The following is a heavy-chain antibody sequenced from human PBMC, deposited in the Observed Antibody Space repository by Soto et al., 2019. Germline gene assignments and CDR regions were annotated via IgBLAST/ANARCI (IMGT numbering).Heavy chain of an antibody. CDR1: RFSFNTFA. CDR2: INAGGGNT. CDR3: AKDSDNDFWTGHYYHLEY. J-gene: IGHJ4*01. Sequence: GGSLRRSCVPSRFSFNTFAMSWVRQAPGKGLDWVSSINAGGGNTYYADSVKGRFTVSRDNSKNTLHLQMDTLRAEDTAIYCCAKDSDNDFWTGHYYHLEYWDKGTQVTVSS. V-gene: IGHV3-23*01. D-gene: IGHD3-3*01.